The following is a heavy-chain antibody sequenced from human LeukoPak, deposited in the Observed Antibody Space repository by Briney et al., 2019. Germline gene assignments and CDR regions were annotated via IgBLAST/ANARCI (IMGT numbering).Heavy chain of an antibody. D-gene: IGHD4-17*01. CDR3: AKDINYGDHGGLDY. Sequence: PGGSLRLSCAASGFTFDDYAMHWVRQAPGKGLEWVSGISWNSGSIGYADSVKGRFTISRDNAKNSLYLQMNSLRAEDTALYYCAKDINYGDHGGLDYWGQGTLDTVSS. V-gene: IGHV3-9*01. CDR2: ISWNSGSI. J-gene: IGHJ4*02. CDR1: GFTFDDYA.